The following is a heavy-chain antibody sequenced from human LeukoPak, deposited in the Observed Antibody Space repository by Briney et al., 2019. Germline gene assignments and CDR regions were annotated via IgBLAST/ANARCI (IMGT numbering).Heavy chain of an antibody. Sequence: PSETLSLTCAVYGGSFSGYYWSWIRQPPGEGLEWIGEINHSGSTNYNPSLKSRVTISVDTSKNQFSLKLSSVTAADTAVYYCARDVYGSGSYHLNNWFDPWGQGTLVTISS. J-gene: IGHJ5*02. CDR2: INHSGST. V-gene: IGHV4-34*01. CDR1: GGSFSGYY. CDR3: ARDVYGSGSYHLNNWFDP. D-gene: IGHD3-10*01.